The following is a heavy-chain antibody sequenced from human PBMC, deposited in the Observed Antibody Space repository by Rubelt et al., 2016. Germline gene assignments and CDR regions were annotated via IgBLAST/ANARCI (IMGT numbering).Heavy chain of an antibody. J-gene: IGHJ4*02. D-gene: IGHD7-27*01. CDR2: ITPNSGDT. V-gene: IGHV1-2*06. CDR3: ALRLGISGLDY. Sequence: QVQLVQSGAEIKKPGASVKVSCEASGYSFTGYGISWVRQAPGQGLEFMGRITPNSGDTYYVQKFQGRGTRTRDTSLHTACLERSGLQSGDTAVYYCALRLGISGLDYWGQGTLLTVSS. CDR1: GYSFTGYG.